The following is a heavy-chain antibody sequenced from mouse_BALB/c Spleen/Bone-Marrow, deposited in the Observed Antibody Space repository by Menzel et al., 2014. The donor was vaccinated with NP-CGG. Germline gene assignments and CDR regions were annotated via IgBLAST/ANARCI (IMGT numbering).Heavy chain of an antibody. D-gene: IGHD1-2*01. CDR1: GFTFSSYA. V-gene: IGHV5-6-5*01. J-gene: IGHJ4*01. CDR3: AREGGTTAHYYAMDY. Sequence: DVQLQESGGGLVKPGGSLKLSCAASGFTFSSYAMSWVRQTPEKRLEWVASISSGGSTYYPGSVKGRFTISRDNARNILYLQMSSLRSEDTAMYYCAREGGTTAHYYAMDYWGQGTSVTVSS. CDR2: ISSGGST.